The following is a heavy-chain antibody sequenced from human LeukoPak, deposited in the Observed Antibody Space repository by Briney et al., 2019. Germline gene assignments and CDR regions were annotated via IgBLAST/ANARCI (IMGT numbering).Heavy chain of an antibody. Sequence: GGSLRLSCAASGLTFSRYAMHWVRQAPGKGLEWVAFIRYDGSNKYYADSVKGRFTISRDNSKNTLYLQMNSLRPEDTAVYYCARAFGASSGYSVDYWGQGTLVTVSS. D-gene: IGHD3-22*01. V-gene: IGHV3-30*02. CDR3: ARAFGASSGYSVDY. J-gene: IGHJ4*02. CDR2: IRYDGSNK. CDR1: GLTFSRYA.